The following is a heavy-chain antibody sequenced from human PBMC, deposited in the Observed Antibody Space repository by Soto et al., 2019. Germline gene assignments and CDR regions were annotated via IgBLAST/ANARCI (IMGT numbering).Heavy chain of an antibody. CDR2: IYYSGST. Sequence: SETLSLTCTVSGGSISSYYWSWIRQPPGKGLEWIGYIYYSGSTNYNPSLKSRVTISVDTSKNQFSLKLSSVTAADTAVYYCERGNETYSDFWSGYGLCVDFDIWGQGKMVTV. D-gene: IGHD3-3*01. CDR3: ERGNETYSDFWSGYGLCVDFDI. J-gene: IGHJ3*02. CDR1: GGSISSYY. V-gene: IGHV4-59*01.